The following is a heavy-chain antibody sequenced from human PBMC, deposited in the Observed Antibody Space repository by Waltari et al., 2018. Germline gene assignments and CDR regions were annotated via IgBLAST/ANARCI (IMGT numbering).Heavy chain of an antibody. CDR1: GDSMGSWDW. J-gene: IGHJ4*02. CDR3: ARDRGRGLYLDS. V-gene: IGHV4-4*02. D-gene: IGHD2-15*01. Sequence: QVQLRESGPGLVKPSGTLSLTFAVSGDSMGSWDWWRWVRQPPGKGLVWIGPIKRSGRTNYNPALERRSAVSIDTSNSQLSLKVTSATSADTAVYYCARDRGRGLYLDSWGQGTLVTVSP. CDR2: IKRSGRT.